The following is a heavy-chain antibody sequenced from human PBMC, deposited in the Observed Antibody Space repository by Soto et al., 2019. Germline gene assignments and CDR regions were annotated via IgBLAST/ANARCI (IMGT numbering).Heavy chain of an antibody. Sequence: EVQLVESGGGLVQPGGSLRLSCAASGFTVSSNYMNWVRQAPGKGLEWVSVIYSGGSTYYADSVKGRFTISRDNSKNTLYLQMNRLRAEDTAVYYCARSWAVAGSYDYWGQGTLVTVSS. J-gene: IGHJ4*02. CDR2: IYSGGST. CDR1: GFTVSSNY. D-gene: IGHD6-19*01. CDR3: ARSWAVAGSYDY. V-gene: IGHV3-66*01.